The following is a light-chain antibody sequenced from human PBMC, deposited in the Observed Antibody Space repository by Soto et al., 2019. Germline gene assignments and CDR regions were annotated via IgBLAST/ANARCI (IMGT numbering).Light chain of an antibody. V-gene: IGKV4-1*01. CDR1: QSVLYNSNNKNY. CDR2: WAS. J-gene: IGKJ5*01. Sequence: DIVMTQSPDSLAESLGERVTINCKSSQSVLYNSNNKNYLAWYQQKPGQTPNLLIYWASTRKSGVPDRFSGSGSGTDFTLTISSLQAEDVAVYYCQQYYGHPPTFGQGTRLEIK. CDR3: QQYYGHPPT.